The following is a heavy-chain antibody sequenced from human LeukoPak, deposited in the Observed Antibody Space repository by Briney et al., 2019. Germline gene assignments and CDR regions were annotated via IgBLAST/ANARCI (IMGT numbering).Heavy chain of an antibody. J-gene: IGHJ3*02. D-gene: IGHD4-11*01. CDR1: GGSISSYY. Sequence: PSETLSLTCTVSGGSISSYYWSSIRQPAGKGLEWIGRIYTSGSPNYNPSIKSRVSMSVDTSKNQFSLKLSSVTAADTAVYYCASFMNADYSDYPDAFDIWGQGTMVTVSS. CDR2: IYTSGSP. V-gene: IGHV4-4*07. CDR3: ASFMNADYSDYPDAFDI.